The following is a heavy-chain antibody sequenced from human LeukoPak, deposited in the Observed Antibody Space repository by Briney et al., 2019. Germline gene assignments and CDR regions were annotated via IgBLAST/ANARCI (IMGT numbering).Heavy chain of an antibody. D-gene: IGHD3-10*01. J-gene: IGHJ5*02. V-gene: IGHV4-4*07. CDR2: IHATGTT. Sequence: SETLSLTCLVSADSISSYYWTWVRQTAGKGPQWLGRIHATGTTDYNPSLQGRVTISIDKSKNQFSLRLMSVTAADTAIYYCARAFTITSGNYFDPWGQGTLVTVSS. CDR3: ARAFTITSGNYFDP. CDR1: ADSISSYY.